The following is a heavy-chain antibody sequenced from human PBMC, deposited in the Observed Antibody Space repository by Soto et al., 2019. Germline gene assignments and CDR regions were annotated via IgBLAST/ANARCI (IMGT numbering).Heavy chain of an antibody. CDR2: IYPDDSDT. J-gene: IGHJ4*02. CDR3: ASSVLVTSTMNYFDL. D-gene: IGHD2-8*01. Sequence: PXESLTISGQASGYSFSNFWIAWVRQMPGEGLEWLGIIYPDDSDTRYSPSFLGQVTISADKSIKTTYLQWSSLKASDTAIYFCASSVLVTSTMNYFDLWGQGTLVTVSS. V-gene: IGHV5-51*01. CDR1: GYSFSNFW.